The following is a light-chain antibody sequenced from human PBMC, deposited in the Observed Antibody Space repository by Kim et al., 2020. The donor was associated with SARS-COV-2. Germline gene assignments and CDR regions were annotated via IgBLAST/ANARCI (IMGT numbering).Light chain of an antibody. CDR1: DKF. CDR2: QDR. Sequence: DKFTTWYQQKSGRSPILVIYQDRLRPSGISERFSGSTSGNTATLTISGIQATDEADYYCQAWHTSAVVFGGGTQLTVL. CDR3: QAWHTSAVV. V-gene: IGLV3-1*01. J-gene: IGLJ3*02.